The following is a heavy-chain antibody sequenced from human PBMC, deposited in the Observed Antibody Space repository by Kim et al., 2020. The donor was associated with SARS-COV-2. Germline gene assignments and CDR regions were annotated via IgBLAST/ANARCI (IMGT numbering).Heavy chain of an antibody. J-gene: IGHJ4*02. V-gene: IGHV6-1*01. CDR3: VREMGSLYYFDY. D-gene: IGHD3-16*01. CDR2: S. Sequence: SDYANFVKSRITINPDTRKNQVSLQLTSVTPEDTAVYYCVREMGSLYYFDYWGQGTLVTVSS.